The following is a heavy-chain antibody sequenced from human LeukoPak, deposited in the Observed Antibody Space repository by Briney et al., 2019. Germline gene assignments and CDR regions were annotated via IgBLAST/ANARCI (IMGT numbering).Heavy chain of an antibody. V-gene: IGHV4-34*01. CDR3: ARGLGPDYGDSYLGDY. CDR2: INHSGST. D-gene: IGHD4-17*01. J-gene: IGHJ4*02. CDR1: RGSFSGYY. Sequence: SETLSLTCAVYRGSFSGYYWSWIRQPPGKGLEWIGEINHSGSTNYNPSLKSRVTISVDTSKNQFSLKLSSVTAADTAVYYCARGLGPDYGDSYLGDYWGQGTLVTVSS.